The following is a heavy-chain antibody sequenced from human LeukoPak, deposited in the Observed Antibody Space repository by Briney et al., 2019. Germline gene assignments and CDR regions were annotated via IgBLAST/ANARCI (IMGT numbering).Heavy chain of an antibody. V-gene: IGHV3-30-3*01. Sequence: PGRSLRLSCAASGFTFSSYAMHWVRQAPGKGLEWVAVISYDGSNKYYADSVKGRFTISRDNSKNTLYLQMNSLRAEDTAVYYCASIAVAGTDWYFDLWGRGTLVTVSS. J-gene: IGHJ2*01. D-gene: IGHD6-19*01. CDR1: GFTFSSYA. CDR3: ASIAVAGTDWYFDL. CDR2: ISYDGSNK.